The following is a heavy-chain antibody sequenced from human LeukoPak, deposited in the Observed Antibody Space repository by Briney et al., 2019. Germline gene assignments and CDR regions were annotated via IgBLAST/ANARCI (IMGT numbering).Heavy chain of an antibody. CDR3: ARDRTVTAIGDAFDI. V-gene: IGHV1-69*04. Sequence: SVKVSCKASGGTFSSYAISWVRQAPGQGLEWMGRIIPILGIANYAQKFQGRVTITADKSTSTAYMELSSLRSEDTAVYHCARDRTVTAIGDAFDIWGQGTMVTVSS. D-gene: IGHD2-21*02. J-gene: IGHJ3*02. CDR2: IIPILGIA. CDR1: GGTFSSYA.